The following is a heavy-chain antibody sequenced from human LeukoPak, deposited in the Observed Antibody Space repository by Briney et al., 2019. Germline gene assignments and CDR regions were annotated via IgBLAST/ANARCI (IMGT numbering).Heavy chain of an antibody. Sequence: ASVKVSCKASGYTFIGYYMHWVRQTPGQGLEWMGWINPNGGGTNYAQKFQGRVTMTRDTSISTAYMELSRLRSDDTAVYYCARAQSSSWYYFDYWGQGTLVTVSS. V-gene: IGHV1-2*02. J-gene: IGHJ4*02. D-gene: IGHD6-13*01. CDR1: GYTFIGYY. CDR2: INPNGGGT. CDR3: ARAQSSSWYYFDY.